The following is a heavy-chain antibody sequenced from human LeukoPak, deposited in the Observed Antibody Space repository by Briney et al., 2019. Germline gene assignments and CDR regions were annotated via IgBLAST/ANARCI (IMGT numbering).Heavy chain of an antibody. Sequence: SETLSLTCAVYGGSFSGYYWSWIRQPPGKGLEWIGEINHSGSTNYNPSLKSRVTISVDTSKNQFSLKLSSVTAADTAVHYCARGRYYTSRYYMDVWGKGTTVTVSS. J-gene: IGHJ6*03. V-gene: IGHV4-34*01. CDR3: ARGRYYTSRYYMDV. CDR2: INHSGST. CDR1: GGSFSGYY. D-gene: IGHD3-3*01.